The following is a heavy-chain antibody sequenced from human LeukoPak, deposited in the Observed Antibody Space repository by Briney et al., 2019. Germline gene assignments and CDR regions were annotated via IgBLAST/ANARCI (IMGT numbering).Heavy chain of an antibody. V-gene: IGHV3-48*03. CDR3: AREYDYGDCFDY. J-gene: IGHJ4*02. D-gene: IGHD4-17*01. CDR1: RYTFSIYQ. CDR2: ISRSGSTI. Sequence: GGSLRLSCAASRYTFSIYQRNWVRHAPGGGREWVSYISRSGSTIYYADSVKGRFTISRDNAKNTLYLQMNSLRAEDTAVYYCAREYDYGDCFDYWGQGTLVTVSS.